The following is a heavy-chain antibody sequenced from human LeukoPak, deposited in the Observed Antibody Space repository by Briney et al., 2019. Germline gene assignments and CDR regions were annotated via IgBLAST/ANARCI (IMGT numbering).Heavy chain of an antibody. Sequence: GGSLRLSCAASGFTFDDYGMSWVRQAPGKGLEWVSGINWNGGSTGYADSVKGRFTIYRDNAKNSLYLQMNSLRAEDTALYYCARAYYDSSGYLTSDYWGQGTLVTVSS. CDR3: ARAYYDSSGYLTSDY. J-gene: IGHJ4*02. CDR2: INWNGGST. CDR1: GFTFDDYG. V-gene: IGHV3-20*04. D-gene: IGHD3-22*01.